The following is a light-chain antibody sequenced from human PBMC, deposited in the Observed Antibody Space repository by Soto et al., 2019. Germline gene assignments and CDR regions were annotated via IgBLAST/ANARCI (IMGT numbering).Light chain of an antibody. Sequence: QSVLTQPPSASGTPGQRVTISCSGSSSNIGSNTVNWYQQLPGTAPKLLIYSNNQRPSAVPDRFSGSKSGTSASLAISGLQSEEEADYYCAAWDDSLNGRVFGGGTKLTVL. J-gene: IGLJ3*02. V-gene: IGLV1-44*01. CDR3: AAWDDSLNGRV. CDR2: SNN. CDR1: SSNIGSNT.